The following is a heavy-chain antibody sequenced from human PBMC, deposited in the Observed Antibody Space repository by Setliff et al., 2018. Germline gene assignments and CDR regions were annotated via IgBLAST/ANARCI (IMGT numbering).Heavy chain of an antibody. CDR3: AGTGTYRYFDY. J-gene: IGHJ4*02. CDR1: GASLSSGTYY. V-gene: IGHV4-39*01. Sequence: PSETLSLTCTVSGASLSSGTYYWGWIRQPPGKGLEWIGRIHYRGTTYSNASLASRLTISVDTAKNQFSLKLTSVTAADTAVYYCAGTGTYRYFDYWGQGTRVTVSS. CDR2: IHYRGTT. D-gene: IGHD1-1*01.